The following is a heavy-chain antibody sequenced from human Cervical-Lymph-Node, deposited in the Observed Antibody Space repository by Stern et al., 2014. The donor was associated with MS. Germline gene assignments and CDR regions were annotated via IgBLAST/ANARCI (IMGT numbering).Heavy chain of an antibody. D-gene: IGHD6-13*01. CDR3: AISIAAAVNFDY. CDR2: IYYSGST. Sequence: QLQLQESGPGLVKPSETLSLTCTVSGGSISSYYWRWIRQPPGKGLEWIGYIYYSGSTNYNPSLTSRLTISRDTSKQQILLTLRSVTAAYTAVYYCAISIAAAVNFDYWGQGTLVTVSS. J-gene: IGHJ4*02. CDR1: GGSISSYY. V-gene: IGHV4-59*01.